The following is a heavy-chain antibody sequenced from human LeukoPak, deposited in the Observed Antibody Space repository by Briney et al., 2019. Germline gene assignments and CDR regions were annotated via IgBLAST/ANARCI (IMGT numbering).Heavy chain of an antibody. CDR2: IYNTGTT. J-gene: IGHJ4*02. CDR1: GGSIGNYY. D-gene: IGHD3-3*01. Sequence: SETLSLTCTVSGGSIGNYYWSWIRQPPGKGLEWIGYIYNTGTTNYNPSLKSRVTISVDTSKNQFSLKLSSVTAADTAVYYCARAYYDFWSGYQIDYWGQGTLVTVSS. V-gene: IGHV4-59*01. CDR3: ARAYYDFWSGYQIDY.